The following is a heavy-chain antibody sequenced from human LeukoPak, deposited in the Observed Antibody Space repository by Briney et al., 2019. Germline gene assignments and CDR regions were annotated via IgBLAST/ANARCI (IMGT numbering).Heavy chain of an antibody. J-gene: IGHJ6*03. D-gene: IGHD2-2*01. CDR3: ARGGYCSSASCYHMDV. Sequence: GASVKVSCKASGYTFTGYYMHWVRQAPGQGLEWMGWINPNSGGTNCAQKFQGRVTMTSDTSISTAYMELSSLRSDDTAVYYCARGGYCSSASCYHMDVWGKGTTVIVSS. CDR1: GYTFTGYY. V-gene: IGHV1-2*02. CDR2: INPNSGGT.